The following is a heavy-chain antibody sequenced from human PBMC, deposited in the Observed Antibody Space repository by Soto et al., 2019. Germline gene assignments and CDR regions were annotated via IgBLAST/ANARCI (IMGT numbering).Heavy chain of an antibody. CDR2: VIPIFGTA. CDR1: GGTFSSYA. V-gene: IGHV1-69*01. D-gene: IGHD3-22*01. J-gene: IGHJ5*02. Sequence: QVQLVQSGAEVKKPGSSVKVSCKASGGTFSSYAISWVRQAPGQGLEWMGGVIPIFGTANYAQKFQGRVTIAAVESTSTAYMELSSLSSEHTAVYYCAREYYYDSSGYSWFAPWGQGTMVTVSS. CDR3: AREYYYDSSGYSWFAP.